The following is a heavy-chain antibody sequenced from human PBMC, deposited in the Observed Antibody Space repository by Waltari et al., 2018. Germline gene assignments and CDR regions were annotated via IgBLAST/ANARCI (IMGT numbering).Heavy chain of an antibody. CDR1: GFTFSNYI. V-gene: IGHV3-23*01. CDR2: ISDSGGIT. Sequence: EVQLLESGGDLVQPGGSLRLSCAASGFTFSNYIMGWVRQGPGKGLEWVSTISDSGGITYYGDSGRGRFTISRDNSKNTLYLQMNSLRVEDTAIYYCAKGVNSGSHYVAFDIWGQGTMVTVSS. CDR3: AKGVNSGSHYVAFDI. D-gene: IGHD3-22*01. J-gene: IGHJ3*02.